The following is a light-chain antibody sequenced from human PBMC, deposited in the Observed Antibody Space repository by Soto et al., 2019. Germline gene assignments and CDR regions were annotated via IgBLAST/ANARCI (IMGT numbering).Light chain of an antibody. V-gene: IGLV1-51*01. CDR2: DNN. CDR1: FSNIGNNY. Sequence: QPVLTQPPSVSAAPGQKVTISCSGSFSNIGNNYVSWYQQLPDTAPKLLIYDNNKRPSGIPDRFSGSKSDTSATLGITGLQTGDEADYYCGTWDSSLSSVVFGGGTKLTVL. J-gene: IGLJ2*01. CDR3: GTWDSSLSSVV.